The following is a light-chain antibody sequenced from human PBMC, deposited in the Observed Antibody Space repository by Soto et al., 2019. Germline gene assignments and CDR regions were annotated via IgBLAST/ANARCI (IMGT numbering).Light chain of an antibody. CDR3: QPYGSSRT. J-gene: IGKJ1*01. V-gene: IGKV3-20*01. CDR2: GAS. Sequence: EIVLTQSPGTLSLSPGERATLSCRASQSVSSSYLAWYQQKPGQAPRLLIYGASSRAAGIPDGFSGGASGTDSPLTISRLEPDDAAVYYCQPYGSSRTFGQGTKVEIK. CDR1: QSVSSSY.